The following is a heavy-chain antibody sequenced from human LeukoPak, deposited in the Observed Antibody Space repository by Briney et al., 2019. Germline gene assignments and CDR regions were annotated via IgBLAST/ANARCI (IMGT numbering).Heavy chain of an antibody. CDR1: GGSISGYY. CDR2: ISSSGSI. CDR3: ARVTAAARKGSWFDP. Sequence: SETLSLTCTVSGGSISGYYWSWIRQPPGKGLEWKGLEWIGYISSSGSINYNPSLKSRVTISVDTSKNEFSLKLSSVTAADTAVYYCARVTAAARKGSWFDPWGQGSLVTVSS. V-gene: IGHV4-59*01. D-gene: IGHD6-13*01. J-gene: IGHJ5*02.